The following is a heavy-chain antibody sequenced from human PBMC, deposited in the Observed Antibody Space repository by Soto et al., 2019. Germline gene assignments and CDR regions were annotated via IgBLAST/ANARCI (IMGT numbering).Heavy chain of an antibody. CDR1: GGSISRGVDGSY. D-gene: IGHD1-1*01. CDR2: IYYTGTT. V-gene: IGHV4-31*03. J-gene: IGHJ4*02. Sequence: QVQLQESGPGLVKPSQTLSLICIVSGGSISRGVDGSYWTWIRQHPGKGLEWIGYIYYTGTTYYNPRLMIRPTRSVDTSENPFSLELTSVTGAATARYFCASGHDAYKVRYWGQGTLVTVSS. CDR3: ASGHDAYKVRY.